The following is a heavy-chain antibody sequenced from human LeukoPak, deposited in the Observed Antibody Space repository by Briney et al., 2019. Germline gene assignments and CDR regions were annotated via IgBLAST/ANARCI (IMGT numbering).Heavy chain of an antibody. Sequence: PGGSLRLSCAASGFTFSSYSMNWVRQAPGKGLEWVSSISSSSSYIYYADSVKGRFTISRDNAKNSLYLQMNSLRAEDTAVYYCARDYSNYGDFDYWGQGTLVTVSS. CDR3: ARDYSNYGDFDY. V-gene: IGHV3-21*01. CDR1: GFTFSSYS. CDR2: ISSSSSYI. J-gene: IGHJ4*02. D-gene: IGHD4-11*01.